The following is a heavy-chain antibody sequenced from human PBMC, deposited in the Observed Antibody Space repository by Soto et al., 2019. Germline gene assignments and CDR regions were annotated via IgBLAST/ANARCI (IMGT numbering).Heavy chain of an antibody. D-gene: IGHD2-2*01. Sequence: HPGGSLRLSCAASGFTFSSYAMHWVRQAPGKGLEWVAVISYDGSNKYYADSVKGRFTISRDNSKNTLYLQMNSLRAEDTAVYYCARDSVPAARGCWFDPWGQGTLVTVSS. CDR3: ARDSVPAARGCWFDP. CDR2: ISYDGSNK. CDR1: GFTFSSYA. V-gene: IGHV3-30-3*01. J-gene: IGHJ5*02.